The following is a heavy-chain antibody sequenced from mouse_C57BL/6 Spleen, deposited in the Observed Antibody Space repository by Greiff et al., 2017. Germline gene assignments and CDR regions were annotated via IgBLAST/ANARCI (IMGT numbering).Heavy chain of an antibody. D-gene: IGHD1-1*01. CDR1: GFTFSSYA. Sequence: EVMLVESGGGLVKPGGSLKLSCAASGFTFSSYAMSWVRQTPEKRLEWVATISDGGSYTYYPDNVKGRFTISRDNAKNNLYLHMSHLKSEDTAMYYCARDRYYCSRNYYAMDYWGQGTSVTVSS. J-gene: IGHJ4*01. V-gene: IGHV5-4*01. CDR3: ARDRYYCSRNYYAMDY. CDR2: ISDGGSYT.